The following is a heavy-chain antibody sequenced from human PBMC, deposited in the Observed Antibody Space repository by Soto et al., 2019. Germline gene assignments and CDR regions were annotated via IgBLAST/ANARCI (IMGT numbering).Heavy chain of an antibody. CDR3: TTDQDSVPENDY. V-gene: IGHV3-23*01. J-gene: IGHJ4*02. CDR2: ISDSGGTS. Sequence: GGSLRLSCAASGFIFSNYVMSWVRQAPGKGLEWVSSISDSGGTSYYADSVKGRFTISRDNSKDTLYLQMNSLKTEDTAVYYCTTDQDSVPENDYWGQGTLVTVSS. CDR1: GFIFSNYV. D-gene: IGHD1-1*01.